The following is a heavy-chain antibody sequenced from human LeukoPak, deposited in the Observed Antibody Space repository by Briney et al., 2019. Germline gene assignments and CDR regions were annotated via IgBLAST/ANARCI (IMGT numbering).Heavy chain of an antibody. D-gene: IGHD3-22*01. J-gene: IGHJ4*02. CDR2: IYSDDT. V-gene: IGHV3-53*01. CDR3: AKWDTYYDSSGYYFY. CDR1: GFIISSNS. Sequence: GGALRLSYTVSGFIISSNSMSWVRQAPGKGLEWVSFIYSDDTHYSEPVKGRFTISRDNSKNTLYLQMNSLRAEDTAVYYCAKWDTYYDSSGYYFYWGQGTLVTVSS.